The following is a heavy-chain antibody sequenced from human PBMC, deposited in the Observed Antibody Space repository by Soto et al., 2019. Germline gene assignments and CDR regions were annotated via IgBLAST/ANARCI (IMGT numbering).Heavy chain of an antibody. Sequence: GESLKISCKGSGYNFNIYQIGWVRRVPGKGLESVGIIYPTDSNSRYSPSFEGHVIFTADKSISTVYLQWSSLKASDTATYYCARRAPGSSSWRAFDKWGQGTMVTVS. CDR1: GYNFNIYQ. CDR3: ARRAPGSSSWRAFDK. J-gene: IGHJ3*02. V-gene: IGHV5-51*01. CDR2: IYPTDSNS. D-gene: IGHD6-13*01.